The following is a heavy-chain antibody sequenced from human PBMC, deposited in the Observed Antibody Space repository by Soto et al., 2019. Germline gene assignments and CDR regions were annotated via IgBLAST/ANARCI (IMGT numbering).Heavy chain of an antibody. Sequence: SETLSLTCTVSGGSISSSSYYWGWIRQPPGKGLEWIGSIYYSGSTYYNPSLKSRLTISVDTSKNQFSLKLSSVTAADTAVYYCARRGVRGVLYGMDVWGQGTTVTVSS. J-gene: IGHJ6*02. CDR2: IYYSGST. V-gene: IGHV4-39*01. CDR1: GGSISSSSYY. D-gene: IGHD3-10*01. CDR3: ARRGVRGVLYGMDV.